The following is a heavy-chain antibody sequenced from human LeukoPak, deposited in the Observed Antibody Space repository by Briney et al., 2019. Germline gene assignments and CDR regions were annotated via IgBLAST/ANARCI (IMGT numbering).Heavy chain of an antibody. CDR2: VRYDGNNP. CDR3: ARGSRYGDYPYYCGF. J-gene: IGHJ4*02. Sequence: GGSLRLSCAASGFTFGSYGMHWVRQAPGKGLDWVAFVRYDGNNPYYSASVKGRFTISRDNSKNTVLLQMNNLRLEDAAVYYCARGSRYGDYPYYCGFWGQGTLVTVSS. D-gene: IGHD4-17*01. CDR1: GFTFGSYG. V-gene: IGHV3-30*02.